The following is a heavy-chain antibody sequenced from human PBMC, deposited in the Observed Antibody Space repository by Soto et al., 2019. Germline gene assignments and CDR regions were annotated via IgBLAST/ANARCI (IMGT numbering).Heavy chain of an antibody. V-gene: IGHV3-21*01. CDR2: ISPPSGAI. CDR1: GFTFSDYS. CDR3: ARGSAHIQVQTFDY. Sequence: EVHLVESGGGLVKSGGSLRVSCTASGFTFSDYSMHWVRQAPGKGLEWVSSISPPSGAIYYADSVKGRFTISRDNAKNSLFLQMNSLRAEDTAVYSCARGSAHIQVQTFDYWGQGTLVTVSS. D-gene: IGHD1-1*01. J-gene: IGHJ4*02.